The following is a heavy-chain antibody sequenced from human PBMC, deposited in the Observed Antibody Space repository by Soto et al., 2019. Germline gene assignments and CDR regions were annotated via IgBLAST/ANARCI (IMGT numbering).Heavy chain of an antibody. V-gene: IGHV3-11*06. Sequence: GGSLRLSCAASGFTFSDYYMSWIRQAPGKGLEWVSYISSSSSYTNYADSVKGRFTISRDNAKNSLYLQMNSLRAEDTAVYYCARDLRITIFGVVQNWFDPWGQGTLVTVSS. D-gene: IGHD3-3*01. CDR1: GFTFSDYY. CDR3: ARDLRITIFGVVQNWFDP. J-gene: IGHJ5*02. CDR2: ISSSSSYT.